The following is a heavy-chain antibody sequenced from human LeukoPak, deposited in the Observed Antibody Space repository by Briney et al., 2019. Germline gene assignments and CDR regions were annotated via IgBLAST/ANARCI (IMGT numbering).Heavy chain of an antibody. J-gene: IGHJ4*02. Sequence: PGGSLRLSCAASGFDFSSNWMHWVRHAPGQGLVWVSRIKGDGISTNYADSVKGRFTISRDIAKNTLYLQMNSLRAEDTAVYYCAKGKVVPAAPDYWGQGTLVTVSS. CDR2: IKGDGIST. V-gene: IGHV3-74*01. CDR1: GFDFSSNW. CDR3: AKGKVVPAAPDY. D-gene: IGHD2-2*01.